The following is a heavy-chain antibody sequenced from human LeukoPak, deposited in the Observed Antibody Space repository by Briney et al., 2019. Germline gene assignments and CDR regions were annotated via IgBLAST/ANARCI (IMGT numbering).Heavy chain of an antibody. V-gene: IGHV1-2*02. CDR3: ASTISTRFNWFDP. Sequence: GASVKVSCKASGYTFTGYYMHWVRQAPGQGLEWMGWINPNSGGTNYAQKFQGRVTMTTDTSISTAYMELSRLRSDDTAVYYCASTISTRFNWFDPWGQGTLVTVSS. D-gene: IGHD3-9*01. J-gene: IGHJ5*02. CDR2: INPNSGGT. CDR1: GYTFTGYY.